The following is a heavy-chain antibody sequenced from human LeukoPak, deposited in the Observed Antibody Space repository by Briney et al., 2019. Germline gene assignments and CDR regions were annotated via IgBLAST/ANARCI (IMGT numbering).Heavy chain of an antibody. D-gene: IGHD5-12*01. J-gene: IGHJ4*02. CDR2: ISAYNGNT. CDR1: GYTFTSYG. CDR3: ARGRVTLVDIVAQEQQLTPPDY. V-gene: IGHV1-18*04. Sequence: ASVKVSCKASGYTFTSYGISWVRRAPGQGLEWMGWISAYNGNTNYAQKLQGRVTMTTDTSTSTAYMELRSLRSDDTAVYYCARGRVTLVDIVAQEQQLTPPDYWGQGTLVTVSS.